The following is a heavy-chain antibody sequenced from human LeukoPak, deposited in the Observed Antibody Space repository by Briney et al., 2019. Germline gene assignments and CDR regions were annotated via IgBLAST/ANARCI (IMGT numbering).Heavy chain of an antibody. CDR3: ARDVQGAAAGIGAPMEY. CDR1: GYTFTGCY. D-gene: IGHD6-13*01. CDR2: INPNSGGT. V-gene: IGHV1-2*02. Sequence: ASVKVSCKASGYTFTGCYMHWVRQAPGQGLEWMGWINPNSGGTNYAQKFQGRVTMTRDTSISTAYMELSRLRSDDTAVYYCARDVQGAAAGIGAPMEYWGQGTLVTVSS. J-gene: IGHJ4*02.